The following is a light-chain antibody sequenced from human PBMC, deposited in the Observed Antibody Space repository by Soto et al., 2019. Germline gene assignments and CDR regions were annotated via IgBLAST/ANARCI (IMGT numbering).Light chain of an antibody. CDR2: DAS. Sequence: VLTQSPSTLSSSAGERVTLSCRASQPVSTCLSWYQQKPGQPPRLLIYDASDRATGIPARFSGSGSGTDYTLTIISLQPEDFAVYYCQQHSNWPPTFGQGTKVDI. J-gene: IGKJ1*01. CDR1: QPVSTC. V-gene: IGKV3-11*01. CDR3: QQHSNWPPT.